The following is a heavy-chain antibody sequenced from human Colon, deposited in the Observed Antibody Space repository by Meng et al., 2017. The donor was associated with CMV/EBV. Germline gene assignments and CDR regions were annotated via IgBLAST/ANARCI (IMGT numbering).Heavy chain of an antibody. V-gene: IGHV3-7*01. CDR1: GFTFSRYW. CDR3: ARDRDLVPQDGYYDMDV. D-gene: IGHD2-15*01. CDR2: IKQDGSEK. Sequence: GESLKISCAASGFTFSRYWMNWGRQAPGKGLEWVANIKQDGSEKYYVDSVEGRFTISRDNDKNSLYLQMKSLRAEDKAVYYCARDRDLVPQDGYYDMDVWGQGTTVTVSS. J-gene: IGHJ6*02.